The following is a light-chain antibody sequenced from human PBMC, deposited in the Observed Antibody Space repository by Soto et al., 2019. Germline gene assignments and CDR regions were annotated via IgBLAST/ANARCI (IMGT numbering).Light chain of an antibody. CDR2: KDN. V-gene: IGLV3-25*02. CDR3: QSSDRSGRYPYV. CDR1: ALPKQY. J-gene: IGLJ1*01. Sequence: SYELTQPPSVSVSPGQTARITCSGDALPKQYAYWYQQKPGQAPVVVIYKDNGRPSGIPGRFSGSSSGTTVTLTISGVQAEDEAYYYCQSSDRSGRYPYVFGTGTRSPS.